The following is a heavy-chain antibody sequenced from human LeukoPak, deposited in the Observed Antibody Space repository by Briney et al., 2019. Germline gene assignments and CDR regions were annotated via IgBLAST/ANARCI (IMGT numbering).Heavy chain of an antibody. CDR2: IKGNGATT. CDR3: ARAGEMRYMDV. Sequence: GRSLRLSCAASGFTVSSNYMSWIRQAPGKGREWVSHIKGNGATTYYADSVRGRFTISRDNAKNSLFLQMNSLRVDDTATYYCARAGEMRYMDVWGKGTAVAVS. CDR1: GFTVSSNY. J-gene: IGHJ6*03. D-gene: IGHD5-24*01. V-gene: IGHV3-11*01.